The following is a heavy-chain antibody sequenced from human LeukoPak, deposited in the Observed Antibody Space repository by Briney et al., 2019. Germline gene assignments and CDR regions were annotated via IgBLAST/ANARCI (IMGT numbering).Heavy chain of an antibody. Sequence: SLSSSVSGYSISSHYWSWIRQPPGKELEWIGYIYYTGSTNYNPSLKSRVTFSVDTSKNQFSLRLTSVTAADTAVYYCAGGYSSGWSDRFDPWGQGTLVSVSS. CDR2: IYYTGST. D-gene: IGHD6-19*01. CDR3: AGGYSSGWSDRFDP. J-gene: IGHJ5*02. V-gene: IGHV4-59*11. CDR1: GYSISSHY.